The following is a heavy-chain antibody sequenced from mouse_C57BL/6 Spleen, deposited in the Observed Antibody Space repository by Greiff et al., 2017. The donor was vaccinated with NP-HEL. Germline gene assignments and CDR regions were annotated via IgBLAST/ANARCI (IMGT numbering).Heavy chain of an antibody. CDR2: INPNYGTT. CDR3: APYYGYDEGSWFAY. D-gene: IGHD2-9*01. V-gene: IGHV1-39*01. J-gene: IGHJ3*01. Sequence: VQLQQSGPELVKPGASVKISCKASGYSFTDYNMNWVKQSHGKSLEWIGVINPNYGTTSYNQKFKGKATLTVDQSSSTAYMQLNSLTSEDSAVYDCAPYYGYDEGSWFAYWGQGTLVTVSA. CDR1: GYSFTDYN.